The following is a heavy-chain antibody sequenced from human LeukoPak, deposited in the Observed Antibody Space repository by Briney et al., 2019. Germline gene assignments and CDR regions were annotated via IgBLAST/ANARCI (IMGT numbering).Heavy chain of an antibody. CDR3: ARVLNPYGSGSYLDY. Sequence: SETLSLTCTFSGGSISSGGYYWSWIRQHPGKGLEWIGYIYYSGSTYYNPSLKSRVTISVDTSKNQFSLKLSSVTAADTAVYYCARVLNPYGSGSYLDYWGQGTLVTVSS. J-gene: IGHJ4*02. CDR2: IYYSGST. CDR1: GGSISSGGYY. D-gene: IGHD3-10*01. V-gene: IGHV4-31*03.